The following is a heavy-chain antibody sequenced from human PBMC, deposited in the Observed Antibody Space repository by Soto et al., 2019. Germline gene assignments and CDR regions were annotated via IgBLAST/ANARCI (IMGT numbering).Heavy chain of an antibody. CDR1: GGSFSGYY. CDR3: ARGGTYYDFWSGFTSQYYFDY. J-gene: IGHJ4*02. Sequence: PSETLSLTCAVYGGSFSGYYWSWIRQPPGKGLEWIGEINHSGSTNYNPSLKSRVTISVDTSKNQFSLKLSSVTAADTAVYYCARGGTYYDFWSGFTSQYYFDYWGQGTLVTVSS. V-gene: IGHV4-34*01. CDR2: INHSGST. D-gene: IGHD3-3*01.